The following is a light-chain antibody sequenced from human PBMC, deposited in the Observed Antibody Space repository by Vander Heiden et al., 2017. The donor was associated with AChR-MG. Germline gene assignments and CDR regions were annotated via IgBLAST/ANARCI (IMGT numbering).Light chain of an antibody. CDR1: QSVGSN. Sequence: EIVMTQAPATLSVSPGERATLSCRASQSVGSNLAWYQQKPGQAPRLLIYGASTRATGIPARFSGSGSGTEFTLTISSLQSEDFAIYYCQQYNKWPPGTFGQGTRLAVK. CDR2: GAS. V-gene: IGKV3-15*01. CDR3: QQYNKWPPGT. J-gene: IGKJ5*01.